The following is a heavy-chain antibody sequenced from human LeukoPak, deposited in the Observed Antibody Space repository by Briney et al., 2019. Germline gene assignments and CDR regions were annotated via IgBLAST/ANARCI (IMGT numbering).Heavy chain of an antibody. CDR1: GFTFSSYA. CDR2: IWYDGSNK. Sequence: GGSLRLSCAASGFTFSSYAMSWVRQAPGKGLEWVAVIWYDGSNKYYADSVKGRFTISRDNSKNTLYLQMNSLRVEDTAVYYCAKERYSGSYSFDYWGQGSLVTVSS. CDR3: AKERYSGSYSFDY. V-gene: IGHV3-33*06. D-gene: IGHD1-26*01. J-gene: IGHJ4*02.